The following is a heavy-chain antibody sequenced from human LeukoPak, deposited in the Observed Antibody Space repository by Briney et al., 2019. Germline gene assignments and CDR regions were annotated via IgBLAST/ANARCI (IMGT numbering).Heavy chain of an antibody. CDR1: GGTFSSYA. Sequence: SVKVSCKASGGTFSSYAISWVRQAPGQGLEWMGGIIPIFGTANYAQKFQGRVTITTDESTSTAYMELSSLRSEDTAVYYCARGGGRSLGLYCSSTSCYEGFDPWGQGTLVTVSS. J-gene: IGHJ5*02. V-gene: IGHV1-69*05. CDR2: IIPIFGTA. CDR3: ARGGGRSLGLYCSSTSCYEGFDP. D-gene: IGHD2-2*01.